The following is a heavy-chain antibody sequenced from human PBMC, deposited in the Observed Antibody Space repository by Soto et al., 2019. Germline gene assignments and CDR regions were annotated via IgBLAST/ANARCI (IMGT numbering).Heavy chain of an antibody. D-gene: IGHD3-10*01. V-gene: IGHV3-23*01. CDR2: ISGSGGST. CDR1: GFTFSSYA. CDR3: SKDRRDYGSGSYSCFDP. J-gene: IGHJ5*02. Sequence: GGSLRLSCAASGFTFSSYAMSWVRQAPGKGLEWVSAISGSGGSTYYADSVKGRFTISRDNPKNTLYLQMNSLRAEDTAVYYCSKDRRDYGSGSYSCFDPWGQGTLVTVSS.